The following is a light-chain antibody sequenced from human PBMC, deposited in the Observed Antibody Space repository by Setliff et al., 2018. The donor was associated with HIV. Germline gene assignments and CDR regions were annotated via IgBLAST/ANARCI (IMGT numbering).Light chain of an antibody. J-gene: IGLJ1*01. CDR2: EVS. CDR3: CSFAGSSTFYV. CDR1: SSDVGSYNL. V-gene: IGLV2-23*02. Sequence: QSALAQPASVSGSPGQSITISCTGTSSDVGSYNLVSWYQQHPDKAPKVMIYEVSKRPPGVSNRFSGSKSGNTASLTISGLQAEDEADYYCCSFAGSSTFYVFGTGTKVTVL.